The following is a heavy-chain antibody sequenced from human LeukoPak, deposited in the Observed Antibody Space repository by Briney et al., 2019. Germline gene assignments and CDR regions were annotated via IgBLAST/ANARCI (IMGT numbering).Heavy chain of an antibody. V-gene: IGHV3-23*01. Sequence: GGSLRLSCEASGLSFSDYAMSWVRQAPGKGLDWVSSISGSGGSTYYADFVKDRASISRDNSKNTVYLRLNSLRAEDSAVYFCAKGGQNFDFWRFDYWGQGTVVTVSS. CDR3: AKGGQNFDFWRFDY. D-gene: IGHD3-3*01. CDR1: GLSFSDYA. J-gene: IGHJ4*02. CDR2: ISGSGGST.